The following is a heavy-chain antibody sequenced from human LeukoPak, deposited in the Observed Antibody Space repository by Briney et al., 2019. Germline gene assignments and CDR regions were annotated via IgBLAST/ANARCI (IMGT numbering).Heavy chain of an antibody. CDR2: ISGYNGNT. CDR3: ARDRYYYDSSDYYFFDY. Sequence: GASVKVSCKASGYTFTNYGISWVRQAPGQGLEWVGWISGYNGNTYYAQKFQGRVTMTTDTSTSTAYMELRSLRSDDTAAYYCARDRYYYDSSDYYFFDYWGQGTLVTVSS. J-gene: IGHJ4*02. D-gene: IGHD3-22*01. CDR1: GYTFTNYG. V-gene: IGHV1-18*01.